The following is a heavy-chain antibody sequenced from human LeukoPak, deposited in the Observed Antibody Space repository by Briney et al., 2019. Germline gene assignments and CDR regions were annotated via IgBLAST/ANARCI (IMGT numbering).Heavy chain of an antibody. CDR1: GFFFSSYA. D-gene: IGHD3-16*01. J-gene: IGHJ4*02. CDR3: AKEYYDYLWGSYRDY. CDR2: ISGSGGST. Sequence: QPGGSLRLSCAASGFFFSSYAMSWVRQAPGKGLEWVSAISGSGGSTYYADSVEGRFTISRDNSKNTLYLQMNSLRAEDTAVYYCAKEYYDYLWGSYRDYWGQGTLVTVSS. V-gene: IGHV3-23*01.